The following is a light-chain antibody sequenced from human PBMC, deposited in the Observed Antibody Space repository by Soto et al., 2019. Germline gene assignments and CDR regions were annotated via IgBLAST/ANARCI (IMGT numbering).Light chain of an antibody. Sequence: EIVLTQSPGTLSLSPGERATLSCRASQSVGSNYLAWYQQKPGQAPRILIFGASSRATGIPDRFSGSGSGTDFTLTISRLEPEDFAVYYCQQYGSSSWTFGQGT. V-gene: IGKV3-20*01. CDR2: GAS. CDR1: QSVGSNY. CDR3: QQYGSSSWT. J-gene: IGKJ1*01.